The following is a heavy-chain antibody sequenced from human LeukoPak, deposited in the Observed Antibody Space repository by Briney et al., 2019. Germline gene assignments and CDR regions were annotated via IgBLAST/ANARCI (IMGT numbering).Heavy chain of an antibody. CDR2: ISSSGSTI. J-gene: IGHJ3*02. CDR3: AKSRGGLVQFAFDI. CDR1: GFTFSDYY. Sequence: GGSLRLSCAASGFTFSDYYMSWIRQAPGKGLEWVSYISSSGSTIYYADSVKGRFTISRDNSKNTLYPQMNSLRAEDTAVYYCAKSRGGLVQFAFDIWGQGTMVTVSS. V-gene: IGHV3-11*04. D-gene: IGHD6-19*01.